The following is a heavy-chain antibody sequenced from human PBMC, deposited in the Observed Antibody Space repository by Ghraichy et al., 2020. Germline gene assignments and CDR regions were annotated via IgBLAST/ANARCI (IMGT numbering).Heavy chain of an antibody. D-gene: IGHD2-21*01. CDR1: GGSFSGYY. CDR2: INHSGST. Sequence: SQTLSLTCAVYGGSFSGYYWSWIRQPPGKGLEWIGEINHSGSTNYNPSLKSRVTISVDTSKNQFSLKLSPVTAADTAVYYCARGAIPTDCWGQGTLVTVSS. J-gene: IGHJ4*02. V-gene: IGHV4-34*01. CDR3: ARGAIPTDC.